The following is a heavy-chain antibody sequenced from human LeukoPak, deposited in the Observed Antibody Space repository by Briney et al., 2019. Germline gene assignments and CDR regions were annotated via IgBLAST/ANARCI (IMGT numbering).Heavy chain of an antibody. J-gene: IGHJ6*02. Sequence: GGSLRLSCAASGFTFSSYLMSWVRQAPGKGLEWVANMNRDGSEKNYVDSIKGRFTISRDNAANSLYLQMNSLRVEDTAVYYCARDGGIIRFGGQDVWGQGTTVIVS. CDR1: GFTFSSYL. D-gene: IGHD3-16*01. V-gene: IGHV3-7*01. CDR3: ARDGGIIRFGGQDV. CDR2: MNRDGSEK.